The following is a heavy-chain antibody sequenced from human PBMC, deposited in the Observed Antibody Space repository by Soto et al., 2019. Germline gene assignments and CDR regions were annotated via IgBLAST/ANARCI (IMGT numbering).Heavy chain of an antibody. CDR2: IYYSGST. CDR3: ARFYYGSGSVSWFDP. V-gene: IGHV4-31*03. Sequence: SETLSLTCTVSGGSISSGGYYRSWIRQHPGKGLEWIGYIYYSGSTYYNPSLKSRVTISVDTSKNQFSLKLSSVTAADTAVYYCARFYYGSGSVSWFDPWGQGTLVTVSS. D-gene: IGHD3-10*01. J-gene: IGHJ5*02. CDR1: GGSISSGGYY.